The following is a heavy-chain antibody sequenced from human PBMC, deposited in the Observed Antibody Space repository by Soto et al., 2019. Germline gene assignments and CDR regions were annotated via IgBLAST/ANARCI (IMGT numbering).Heavy chain of an antibody. D-gene: IGHD3-3*01. CDR2: IDHSGYT. Sequence: SETLSLTCAVYGGSFSGYYWNWIRQPPGKGLEWIGEIDHSGYTNYNPSLKSRVTISVDTSKNQFSLRLTSVTAADTAVYYCARVRAWLDPWGQGTLVTVYS. CDR3: ARVRAWLDP. J-gene: IGHJ5*02. CDR1: GGSFSGYY. V-gene: IGHV4-34*01.